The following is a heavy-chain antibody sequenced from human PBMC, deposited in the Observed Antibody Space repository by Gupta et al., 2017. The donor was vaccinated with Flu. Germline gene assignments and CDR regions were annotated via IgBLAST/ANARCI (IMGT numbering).Heavy chain of an antibody. CDR3: AKDVSRIAAGPSDS. J-gene: IGHJ4*02. V-gene: IGHV3-30*18. CDR1: STYG. D-gene: IGHD6-13*01. Sequence: STYGMHWVRKAPGKGLEWVAVISYDGIRKYYPDSVKGRFTISRDNSRNTLYLQMNSLRAEDTAVYFCAKDVSRIAAGPSDSWGQGTLVTVSS. CDR2: ISYDGIRK.